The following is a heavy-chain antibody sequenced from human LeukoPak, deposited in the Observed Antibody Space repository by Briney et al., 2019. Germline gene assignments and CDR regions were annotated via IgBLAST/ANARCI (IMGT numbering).Heavy chain of an antibody. V-gene: IGHV4-59*01. J-gene: IGHJ5*02. CDR2: IYYSGST. CDR3: ARDGVAEDLDTNNWFDP. Sequence: PSETLSLTCTVSGGSISSYYWSWIRQPPGKGLEWIGYIYYSGSTNYNPSLKSRVTISVDTSKNQFSLKLSSMTAADTAVYYCARDGVAEDLDTNNWFDPWGQGTLVTVSS. CDR1: GGSISSYY. D-gene: IGHD3/OR15-3a*01.